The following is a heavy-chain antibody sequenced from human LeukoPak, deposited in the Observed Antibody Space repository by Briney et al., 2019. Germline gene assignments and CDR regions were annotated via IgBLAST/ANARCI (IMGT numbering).Heavy chain of an antibody. V-gene: IGHV4-59*12. Sequence: SETLSLTCTVSGGSMSYYYWSWIRQLPGKGLEWIGYISYNGNTDYNPSLKSRVTISRDTSKNQFSLKLRSVTAADTAVYYCASEGLAVAGNFFYWGQGSLVTVSS. CDR2: ISYNGNT. CDR1: GGSMSYYY. CDR3: ASEGLAVAGNFFY. J-gene: IGHJ4*02. D-gene: IGHD6-19*01.